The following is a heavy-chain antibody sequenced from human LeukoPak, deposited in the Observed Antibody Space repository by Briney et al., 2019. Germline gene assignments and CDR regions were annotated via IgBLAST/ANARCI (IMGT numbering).Heavy chain of an antibody. D-gene: IGHD6-19*01. V-gene: IGHV3-23*05. J-gene: IGHJ4*02. CDR2: IDSSGGGT. Sequence: GGSLRLSCAASGFTFSICAMGWVRQAPGKGLEWVSLIDSSGGGTYYTDSVKGRFTISRDNSNNMLFLQMNSLRAEDTAIFYCAKAAGSGWSQDYFDHWGRGTLVTVSS. CDR1: GFTFSICA. CDR3: AKAAGSGWSQDYFDH.